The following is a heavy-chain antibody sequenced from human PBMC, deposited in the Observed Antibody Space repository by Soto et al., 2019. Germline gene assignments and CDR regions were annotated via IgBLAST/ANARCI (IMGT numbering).Heavy chain of an antibody. V-gene: IGHV1-18*01. CDR1: GYTFTSYG. J-gene: IGHJ4*02. D-gene: IGHD3-16*02. Sequence: ASVKVSCKASGYTFTSYGISWVRQAPGQGLEWMGWISAYNGITNYAQKLQGRVTMTTDTSTSTAYMEMRSLRSDDTALYYCARDLPSFMITFGGVIADYWGQGTLVTVSS. CDR2: ISAYNGIT. CDR3: ARDLPSFMITFGGVIADY.